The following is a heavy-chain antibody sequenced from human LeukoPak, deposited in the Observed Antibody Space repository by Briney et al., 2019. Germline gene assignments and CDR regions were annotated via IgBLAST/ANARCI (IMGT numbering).Heavy chain of an antibody. J-gene: IGHJ3*02. CDR2: IYTSGST. Sequence: PSETLSLTCTVSGGSISSYYWSWIRQPAGKGLKWIGRIYTSGSTNYNPSLKSRVTMSVDTSKNQFSLKLSSVTAADTAVYYCAREKSYCGGDCYSYYAFDIWGQGTMVTVSS. V-gene: IGHV4-4*07. CDR1: GGSISSYY. CDR3: AREKSYCGGDCYSYYAFDI. D-gene: IGHD2-21*02.